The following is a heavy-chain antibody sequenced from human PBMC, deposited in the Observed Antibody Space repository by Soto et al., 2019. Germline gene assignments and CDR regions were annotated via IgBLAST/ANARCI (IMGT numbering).Heavy chain of an antibody. V-gene: IGHV4-59*11. D-gene: IGHD6-13*01. CDR3: ATPHWYSEY. CDR1: GGSINNHY. CDR2: VYYTGST. Sequence: QVHLQESGPGLVKPSETLSLTCSVSGGSINNHYWSWIRQPPGKGLEWIGYVYYTGSTNYNPSLKSRVTMSPDPSKYHFSLTLTSLIAADTARYCGATPHWYSEYSGQGTLVTVSS. J-gene: IGHJ4*02.